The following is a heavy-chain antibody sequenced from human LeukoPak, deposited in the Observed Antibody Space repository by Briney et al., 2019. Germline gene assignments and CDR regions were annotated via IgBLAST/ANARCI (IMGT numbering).Heavy chain of an antibody. J-gene: IGHJ4*02. CDR1: GYTFTSYD. V-gene: IGHV1-8*01. CDR2: MNPNSGNT. CDR3: ARLSETPVYYYSSGYYYLDS. D-gene: IGHD3-22*01. Sequence: ASVKVSCKASGYTFTSYDINWVRQATGQGLEWMGWMNPNSGNTGYAQNFQGRVTMTRDTSISTAYMELNSLRSEDTAVYYCARLSETPVYYYSSGYYYLDSWGQGTLVTVSS.